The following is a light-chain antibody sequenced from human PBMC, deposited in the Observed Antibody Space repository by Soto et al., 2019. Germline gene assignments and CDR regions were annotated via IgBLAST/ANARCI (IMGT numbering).Light chain of an antibody. Sequence: DIQMTRSPSTMSASVGDRVTITCRASQNIGRYLDWYQQKQGEAPKFLIYGTSSLEEGVPSRFSGGGSETEFTITISGMQPDDFETYYCLQYNGFSRTFGHGTKVDIK. CDR2: GTS. V-gene: IGKV1-5*03. CDR1: QNIGRY. CDR3: LQYNGFSRT. J-gene: IGKJ1*01.